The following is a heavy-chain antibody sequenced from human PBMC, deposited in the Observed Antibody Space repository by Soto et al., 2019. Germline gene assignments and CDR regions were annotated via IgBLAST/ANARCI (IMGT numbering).Heavy chain of an antibody. Sequence: GGSLRLSCAASGFTFSSYAMSWVRQAPGKGLEWVSAISGSGGSTYYAESVKGRFTISRDNSKNTLYLQMNSLRAEDTAVYYCAKDPYGSGWYYLDYWGQGTLVTVSS. J-gene: IGHJ4*02. CDR1: GFTFSSYA. V-gene: IGHV3-23*01. CDR2: ISGSGGST. D-gene: IGHD6-19*01. CDR3: AKDPYGSGWYYLDY.